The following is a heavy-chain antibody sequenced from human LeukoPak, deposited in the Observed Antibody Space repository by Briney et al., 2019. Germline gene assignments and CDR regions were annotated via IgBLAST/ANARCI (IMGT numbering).Heavy chain of an antibody. CDR3: VKKEATFDY. CDR1: GFTFSSYA. CDR2: ISGSGDTT. V-gene: IGHV3-23*01. J-gene: IGHJ4*02. Sequence: GGSLRLSCAASGFTFSSYAMSWVRQAPGKGLEWVSAISGSGDTTYYADTVKGRFSISRDNSKNTLYLQMSSLRAEDTAVYYCVKKEATFDYWGQGTLVTVSS. D-gene: IGHD1-26*01.